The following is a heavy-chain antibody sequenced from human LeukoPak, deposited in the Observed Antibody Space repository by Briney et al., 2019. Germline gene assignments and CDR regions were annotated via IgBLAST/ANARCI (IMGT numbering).Heavy chain of an antibody. CDR2: ISGSGGST. J-gene: IGHJ3*02. Sequence: GGSLRRSCAASGFTFSSYAMNWVRHAPGKGLEWVSAISGSGGSTYYADSVKGRFTISRDNSKNTLYLQMNSLRAEDTAVYYCAKRLHSVYAFDIWGQGTMVTVSS. D-gene: IGHD5-18*01. V-gene: IGHV3-23*01. CDR3: AKRLHSVYAFDI. CDR1: GFTFSSYA.